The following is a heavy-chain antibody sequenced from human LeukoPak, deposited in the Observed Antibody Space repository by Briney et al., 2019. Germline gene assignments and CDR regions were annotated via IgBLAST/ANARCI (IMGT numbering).Heavy chain of an antibody. V-gene: IGHV1-69*01. D-gene: IGHD5-24*01. CDR2: IIPIFGTA. CDR3: AREGESRKMATTLYYYYYGMDV. J-gene: IGHJ6*02. CDR1: GGTFSSYA. Sequence: GASVNVSCKASGGTFSSYAISWVRQAPGQGLEWMGGIIPIFGTANYAQKFQGRVTITADESTSTAYMKLSSLRSEDTAVYYCAREGESRKMATTLYYYYYGMDVWGQGTTVTVSS.